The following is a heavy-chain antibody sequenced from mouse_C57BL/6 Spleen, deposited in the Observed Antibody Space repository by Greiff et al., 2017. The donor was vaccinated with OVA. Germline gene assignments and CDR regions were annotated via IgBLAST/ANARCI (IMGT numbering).Heavy chain of an antibody. D-gene: IGHD2-3*01. CDR1: GYSITSGYY. CDR3: ARKLDGYLDY. Sequence: EVHLAESGPGLVKPSQSLSLTCSVTGYSITSGYYWNWIRQFPGNKLEWMGYISYDGSNNYNPSLKNRISITRDTSKNQFFLKLNSVTTEDTATYYCARKLDGYLDYWGQGTTLTVSS. V-gene: IGHV3-6*01. CDR2: ISYDGSN. J-gene: IGHJ2*01.